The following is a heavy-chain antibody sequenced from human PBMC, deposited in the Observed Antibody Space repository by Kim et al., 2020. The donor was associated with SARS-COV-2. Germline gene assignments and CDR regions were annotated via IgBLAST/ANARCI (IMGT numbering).Heavy chain of an antibody. Sequence: GGSLRLSCAASGFTFDDYAMNWVRQAPGKGLEWVSDISWNSGDIGYADSVKGRFTISRDNAQNSLYLQMNSLRAEDTALYYCTKGYCTGGYCRNAVDIWGQGTMVTVSS. CDR1: GFTFDDYA. J-gene: IGHJ3*02. CDR2: ISWNSGDI. CDR3: TKGYCTGGYCRNAVDI. V-gene: IGHV3-9*01. D-gene: IGHD2-8*02.